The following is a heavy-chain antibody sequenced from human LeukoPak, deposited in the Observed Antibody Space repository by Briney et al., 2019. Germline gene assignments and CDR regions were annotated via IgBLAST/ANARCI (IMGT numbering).Heavy chain of an antibody. Sequence: PGGSLRLSCAASGFTFSSYWMSWVRQAPGKGLEWVANIKQDGSEKYYVDSVKGRFTISRDNAKNSLYLQMNSLRAEDTAVYYCARDRPAVAGKRIDYWGQGTLVTVSS. CDR1: GFTFSSYW. CDR3: ARDRPAVAGKRIDY. D-gene: IGHD6-19*01. CDR2: IKQDGSEK. V-gene: IGHV3-7*01. J-gene: IGHJ4*02.